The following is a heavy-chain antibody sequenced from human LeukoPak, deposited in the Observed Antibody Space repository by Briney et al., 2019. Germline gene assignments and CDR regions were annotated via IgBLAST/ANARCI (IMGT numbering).Heavy chain of an antibody. D-gene: IGHD4/OR15-4a*01. J-gene: IGHJ4*02. CDR2: ISGSGDNT. V-gene: IGHV3-23*01. CDR1: GFTFSSCA. CDR3: AKRPYEYGGRFDY. Sequence: PGGSLRLSCAASGFTFSSCAMNWVRQAPGKGLEWVSTISGSGDNTYYADSVKGRFTISRDNSKNTLYLQMNSPRAEDTAVYYCAKRPYEYGGRFDYWGQGTQVTVSS.